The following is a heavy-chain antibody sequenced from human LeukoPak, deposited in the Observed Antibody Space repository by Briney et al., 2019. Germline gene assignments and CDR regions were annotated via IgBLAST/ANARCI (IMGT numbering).Heavy chain of an antibody. V-gene: IGHV4-4*09. J-gene: IGHJ4*02. D-gene: IGHD6-19*01. CDR1: GGSISSYY. CDR2: IYTSGST. Sequence: PSETLSLTCTVSGGSISSYYWSWIRQPPGKGLEWIGYIYTSGSTNYNPSLKSRVTISVDTSKNQFSLRLSSVTAADTAVYYCARRPIGYSSGVYFDYWGQGTLVTVSS. CDR3: ARRPIGYSSGVYFDY.